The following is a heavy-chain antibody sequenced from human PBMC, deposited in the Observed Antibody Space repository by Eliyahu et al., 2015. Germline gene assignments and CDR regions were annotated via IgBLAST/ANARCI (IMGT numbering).Heavy chain of an antibody. CDR2: IYPGDSDT. D-gene: IGHD4-17*01. V-gene: IGHV5-51*01. CDR3: ARGKIPTVTTAAY. Sequence: EVQLVQSGAEVKKPGESLXISCXGSGYSXTSYWIGWVRQMPGKGLEWMGIIYPGDSDTRYSPSFQGQVTISADKSISTAYLQWSSLKASDTAMYYCARGKIPTVTTAAYWGQGTLVTVSS. CDR1: GYSXTSYW. J-gene: IGHJ4*02.